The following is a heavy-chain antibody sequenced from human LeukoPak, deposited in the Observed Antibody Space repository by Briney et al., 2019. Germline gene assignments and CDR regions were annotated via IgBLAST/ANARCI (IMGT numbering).Heavy chain of an antibody. CDR3: ARACRSYYDFWSGYYPPYYYGMDV. V-gene: IGHV7-4-1*02. CDR2: INTNTGNP. J-gene: IGHJ6*02. D-gene: IGHD3-3*01. Sequence: ASVKVSCKDSGYTFTSYAMNWVRQAPGQGLEWMGWINTNTGNPTYAQGFTGRFVFSLDTSVSTAYLQISSLKAEDTAVYYCARACRSYYDFWSGYYPPYYYGMDVWGQGTTVTVSS. CDR1: GYTFTSYA.